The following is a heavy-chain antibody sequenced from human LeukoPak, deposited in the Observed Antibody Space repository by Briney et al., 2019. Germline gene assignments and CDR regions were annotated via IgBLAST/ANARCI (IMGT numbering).Heavy chain of an antibody. CDR1: GFTFSSYE. D-gene: IGHD6-13*01. V-gene: IGHV3-48*03. Sequence: GGSLRLSCAASGFTFSSYEMNWVRQAPGKGLEWVSYISSSGSTIYYADPVKGRFTISRDNAKNSLYLQMNSLRAEDTAVYYCARDQGSSSWGPGSYYYYYGMDVWGQGTTVTVSS. J-gene: IGHJ6*02. CDR2: ISSSGSTI. CDR3: ARDQGSSSWGPGSYYYYYGMDV.